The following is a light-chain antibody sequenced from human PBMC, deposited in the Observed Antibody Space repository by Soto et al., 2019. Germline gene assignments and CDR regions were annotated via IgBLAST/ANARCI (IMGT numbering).Light chain of an antibody. J-gene: IGKJ1*01. Sequence: EVVMRQSPATLSVSPGEGATLSCRASQGIGDTLAWYQHKPGQAPRLLIYGVSTRATGIPARFSGSESGTEFTLTISSLQPDDFATYYCQHYNSYSEAFGQGTKVDIK. CDR1: QGIGDT. V-gene: IGKV3-15*01. CDR2: GVS. CDR3: QHYNSYSEA.